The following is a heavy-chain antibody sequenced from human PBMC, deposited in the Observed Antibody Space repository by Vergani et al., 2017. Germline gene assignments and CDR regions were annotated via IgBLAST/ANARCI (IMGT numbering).Heavy chain of an antibody. CDR3: AKKSCGTPGCEIGYFRE. CDR1: GFTFSYYG. CDR2: ISYDGTKK. D-gene: IGHD1-1*01. Sequence: QVHLVESGGGVVQPGRSLRLSCAVSGFTFSYYGMHWVRQAPGKGLEWVAVISYDGTKKYYADSVKGRFTISRDNSKSTLYLQMNSLRTEDTAVYYCAKKSCGTPGCEIGYFREWGQGTLVTVSS. J-gene: IGHJ1*01. V-gene: IGHV3-30*18.